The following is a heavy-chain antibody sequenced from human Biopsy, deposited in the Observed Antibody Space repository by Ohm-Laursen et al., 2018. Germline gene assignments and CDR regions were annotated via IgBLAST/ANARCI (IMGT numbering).Heavy chain of an antibody. Sequence: SETLSLTCTVSGGSIGGGEYYWNWIRQPPGKGLGWIGLISYSGTTFYNPSLESLLTISIDTSKNHFSLNLRSATAADTAVYYCARGVPHYDGSGFPLAGYWYFDLWGRGTLVTVSS. D-gene: IGHD3-22*01. CDR2: ISYSGTT. J-gene: IGHJ2*01. CDR1: GGSIGGGEYY. CDR3: ARGVPHYDGSGFPLAGYWYFDL. V-gene: IGHV4-31*01.